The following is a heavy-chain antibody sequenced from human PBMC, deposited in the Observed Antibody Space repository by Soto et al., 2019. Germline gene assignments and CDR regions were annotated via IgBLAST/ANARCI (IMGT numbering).Heavy chain of an antibody. Sequence: PGGSLRLSCAASGFTFSSYSMNWVRQAPGKGLEWVSSISSSSSYTHYADFLRGRFTISRDNAKTSLYLQMNSLRAEDTAVYFCAREGINNYNEYYFDSWGQGTVVTVSS. CDR1: GFTFSSYS. CDR2: ISSSSSYT. CDR3: AREGINNYNEYYFDS. V-gene: IGHV3-21*01. D-gene: IGHD4-4*01. J-gene: IGHJ4*02.